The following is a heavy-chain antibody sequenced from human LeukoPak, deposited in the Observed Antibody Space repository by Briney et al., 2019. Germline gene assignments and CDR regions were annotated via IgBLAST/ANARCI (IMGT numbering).Heavy chain of an antibody. CDR2: IYHSGST. J-gene: IGHJ4*02. V-gene: IGHV4-30-2*01. Sequence: SETLSLTCAVSGGSISSGGYSWSWIRQPPGKGLEWIGYIYHSGSTYYNPSLKSRVTISVDRSKNQFSLKLSSVTAADTAVYYCARRGEWELLDYWGQGTLVTVSS. CDR1: GGSISSGGYS. D-gene: IGHD1-26*01. CDR3: ARRGEWELLDY.